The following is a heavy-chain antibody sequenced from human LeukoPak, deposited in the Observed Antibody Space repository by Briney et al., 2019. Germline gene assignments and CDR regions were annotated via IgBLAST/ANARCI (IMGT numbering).Heavy chain of an antibody. Sequence: GGSLRLSCAASGFTFSSYSMNWVRQAPGKGLEWVSSISSSSSYIYYADSVKGRFTISRDNAKNSLYLQMNSLRAEDTAVYYCARGREIVYYDFWSGYTGDNWFDPWSQGTLVTVSS. CDR2: ISSSSSYI. CDR1: GFTFSSYS. V-gene: IGHV3-21*01. CDR3: ARGREIVYYDFWSGYTGDNWFDP. J-gene: IGHJ5*02. D-gene: IGHD3-3*01.